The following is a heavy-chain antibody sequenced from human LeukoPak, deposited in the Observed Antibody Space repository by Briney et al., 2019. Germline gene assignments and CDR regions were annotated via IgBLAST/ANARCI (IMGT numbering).Heavy chain of an antibody. D-gene: IGHD3-22*01. CDR1: GYTFNLYG. CDR2: ISGFNGHT. V-gene: IGHV1-18*01. Sequence: ASVKVSCKASGYTFNLYGVNWVRQAPGQGLEWMGWISGFNGHTKYAQNLQDRVTMTTDTSTSTAYMDLRSLRSDDTAVYYCARGRYDGDHWGQGTLVIVSS. J-gene: IGHJ4*02. CDR3: ARGRYDGDH.